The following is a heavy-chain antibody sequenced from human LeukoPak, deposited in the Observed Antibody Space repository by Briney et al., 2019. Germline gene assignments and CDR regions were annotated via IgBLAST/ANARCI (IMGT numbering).Heavy chain of an antibody. CDR1: GFTFSSYS. D-gene: IGHD2/OR15-2a*01. Sequence: GGSLRLSCAASGFTFSSYSMNWVRQAPGKGLEWVSSISSSSSYIYYADSVKGRFTISRDDSKNTLYLQMNSLRTEDTAVYYCATESSLSNWGLGTLVTVSS. J-gene: IGHJ4*02. CDR2: ISSSSSYI. V-gene: IGHV3-21*01. CDR3: ATESSLSN.